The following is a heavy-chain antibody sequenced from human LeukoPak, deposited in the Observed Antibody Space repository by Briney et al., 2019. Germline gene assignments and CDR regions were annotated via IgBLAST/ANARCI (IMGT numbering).Heavy chain of an antibody. J-gene: IGHJ3*02. V-gene: IGHV4-39*07. Sequence: SETLSLTCTVSGGSISSSSYYWGWIRQPPGKGLEWIGSIYYSGSTNYNPSLKSRVTISVDMSKNQFSLRLSSVTAADTAVYYCARMWVAHSDDASDIWGPGTMVTVSS. CDR2: IYYSGST. CDR3: ARMWVAHSDDASDI. D-gene: IGHD1-26*01. CDR1: GGSISSSSYY.